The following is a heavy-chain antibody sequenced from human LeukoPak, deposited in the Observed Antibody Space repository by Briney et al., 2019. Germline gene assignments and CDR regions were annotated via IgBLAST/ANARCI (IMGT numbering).Heavy chain of an antibody. J-gene: IGHJ4*02. Sequence: PGGSLRLSCAASGFTFSSYSMNWVRQAPGKGLEWVSSISSSSSYIYYADSVKGRFTISRDNAKNSLYLQMNSLRAEDTALYYCAKSAYCSSTSCAVPFDYWGQGTLVTVSS. CDR2: ISSSSSYI. CDR1: GFTFSSYS. CDR3: AKSAYCSSTSCAVPFDY. V-gene: IGHV3-21*04. D-gene: IGHD2-2*01.